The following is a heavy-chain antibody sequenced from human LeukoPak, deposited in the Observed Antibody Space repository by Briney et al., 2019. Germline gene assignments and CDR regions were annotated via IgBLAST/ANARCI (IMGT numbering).Heavy chain of an antibody. Sequence: GGSLRLSCAASGFTFSNYAMNWVRQAPGKGLEWVSAISGSGGSTYYAVSVKGRFTISRDNSKNTLYLQMNSLRAEDTAVYYCAKGPLSHFDNWGQGTLVTVSS. CDR2: ISGSGGST. J-gene: IGHJ4*02. D-gene: IGHD2/OR15-2a*01. V-gene: IGHV3-23*01. CDR3: AKGPLSHFDN. CDR1: GFTFSNYA.